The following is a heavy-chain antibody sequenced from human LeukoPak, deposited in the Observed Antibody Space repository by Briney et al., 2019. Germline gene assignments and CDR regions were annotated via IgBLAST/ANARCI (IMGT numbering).Heavy chain of an antibody. CDR1: GFTFSTYA. CDR3: AKLLDHSRGFYYNAMDV. CDR2: MSAGDAST. Sequence: GGSLRLSCAASGFTFSTYAMSWVRQPPGKGLEWVSTMSAGDASTYYADSVQGRFTISRDNSKNTLSLQMNTLRAKDTAVYYCAKLLDHSRGFYYNAMDVWGRGTTVTVSS. D-gene: IGHD1-26*01. J-gene: IGHJ6*02. V-gene: IGHV3-23*01.